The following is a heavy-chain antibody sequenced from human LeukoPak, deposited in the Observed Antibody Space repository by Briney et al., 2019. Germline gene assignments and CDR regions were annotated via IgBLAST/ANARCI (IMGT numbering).Heavy chain of an antibody. CDR2: TVGGGSPNT. D-gene: IGHD2-15*01. Sequence: GSLRLSCAASGFYFVNYAMSWVRQAPGKGLEWVSATVGGGSPNTYHADSVKGRFTISRDNSKNTLFLQMNSLRAEDTAIYYCTKAPIVSCSGAFCYPFDSWGQGTLVTVSS. CDR3: TKAPIVSCSGAFCYPFDS. V-gene: IGHV3-23*01. J-gene: IGHJ4*02. CDR1: GFYFVNYA.